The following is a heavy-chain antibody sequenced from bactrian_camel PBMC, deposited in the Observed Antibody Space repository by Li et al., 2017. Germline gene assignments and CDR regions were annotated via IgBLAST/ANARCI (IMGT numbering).Heavy chain of an antibody. J-gene: IGHJ4*01. V-gene: IGHV3S1*01. Sequence: HVQLVESGGGLVQPGGSLRLSCAAPGFTFSNYWMYWVRQAPGRGLEWVSVINSGGGTTYYADSVKGRFTISRDNAENTLYLQMNSLKTEDTAVYYCATYLRKHWVVATVDWAYWGQGTQVTVS. D-gene: IGHD6*01. CDR3: ATYLRKHWVVATVDWAY. CDR2: INSGGGTT. CDR1: GFTFSNYW.